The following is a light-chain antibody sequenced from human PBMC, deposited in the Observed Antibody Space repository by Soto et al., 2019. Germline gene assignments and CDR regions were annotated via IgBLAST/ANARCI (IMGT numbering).Light chain of an antibody. Sequence: EIVLTQSPATLSLSPGERATLSCRASQSVSRYLAWYQQNPGQAPRLLIYDASNRATGIPARFSGSGSGTDFTLTISSLEPEDFAVYYCQQRSNWPWTFGQGPRWIS. CDR2: DAS. V-gene: IGKV3-11*01. J-gene: IGKJ1*01. CDR1: QSVSRY. CDR3: QQRSNWPWT.